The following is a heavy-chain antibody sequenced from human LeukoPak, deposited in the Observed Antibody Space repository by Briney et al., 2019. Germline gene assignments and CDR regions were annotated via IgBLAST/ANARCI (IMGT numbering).Heavy chain of an antibody. Sequence: PGGSLRLSCAASGFTVSSNYMSWVRQAPGKGLEWVSVIYSGGSTYYADSVKGRFTISRDNSKNTLSLQMNSLRVEDTAVYYCAREGLGAAAGTFDYWGQGTLVTVSS. D-gene: IGHD6-13*01. V-gene: IGHV3-53*01. CDR1: GFTVSSNY. J-gene: IGHJ4*02. CDR3: AREGLGAAAGTFDY. CDR2: IYSGGST.